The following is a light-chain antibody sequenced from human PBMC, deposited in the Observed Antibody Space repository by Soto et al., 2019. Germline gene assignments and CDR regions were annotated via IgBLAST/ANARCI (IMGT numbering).Light chain of an antibody. Sequence: QSALSQPASVSGTPGHSISISYAGTSSDVGGFEYVSLYQHQPAKAPKLIIYDVTKRPSGVSNRFSGSKSGNTAALTISGIQAEDEGDYYCGSITRSSTSVFGTGTKVTVL. J-gene: IGLJ1*01. V-gene: IGLV2-14*01. CDR1: SSDVGGFEY. CDR2: DVT. CDR3: GSITRSSTSV.